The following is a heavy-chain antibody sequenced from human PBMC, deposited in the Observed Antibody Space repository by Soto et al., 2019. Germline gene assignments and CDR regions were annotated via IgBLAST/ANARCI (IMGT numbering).Heavy chain of an antibody. CDR3: ASYHYYDFWIGSRHYMDV. CDR1: GGSLSGYF. Sequence: SGTLSLTCAVYGGSLSGYFWSWVRQPPGKGLEWIGEINHSGSTNYNPSLKSRVTVSADTSKHQFSLRLSSVTAADSAIYYCASYHYYDFWIGSRHYMDVRAKGPGSPSP. D-gene: IGHD3-3*01. V-gene: IGHV4-34*01. CDR2: INHSGST. J-gene: IGHJ6*03.